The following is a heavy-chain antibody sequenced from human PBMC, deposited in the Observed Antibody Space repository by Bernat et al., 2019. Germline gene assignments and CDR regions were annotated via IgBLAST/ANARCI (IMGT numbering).Heavy chain of an antibody. CDR2: INAGNGNT. D-gene: IGHD2-2*01. Sequence: QVQLVQSGAEVKKPGASVKVSCKASGYTFTSYAMHWVRQAPGQRLEWMGWINAGNGNTKYSQKFQGRVTITRDTSASTAYMELSSLRSEDTAVYYCARGSRAWYQLPWGWSGMDVWGQGTTVTVSS. CDR1: GYTFTSYA. J-gene: IGHJ6*02. V-gene: IGHV1-3*01. CDR3: ARGSRAWYQLPWGWSGMDV.